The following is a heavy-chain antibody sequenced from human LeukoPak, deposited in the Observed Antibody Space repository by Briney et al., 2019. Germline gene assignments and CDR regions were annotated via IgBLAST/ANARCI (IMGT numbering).Heavy chain of an antibody. CDR3: AKDQPRDFWDIDY. V-gene: IGHV3-48*01. D-gene: IGHD3-3*01. J-gene: IGHJ4*02. CDR1: GFTFSSYS. Sequence: GGSLRLSCAASGFTFSSYSMNWVRQAPGKGLEWVSYISSSSSTIYYADSVKGRFTISRDNSKNTLYLQMNSLRAEDTAVYYCAKDQPRDFWDIDYWGQGTLVTVSS. CDR2: ISSSSSTI.